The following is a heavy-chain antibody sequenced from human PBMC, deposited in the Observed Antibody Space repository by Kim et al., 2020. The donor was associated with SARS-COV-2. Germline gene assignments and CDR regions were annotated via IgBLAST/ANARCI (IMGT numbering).Heavy chain of an antibody. J-gene: IGHJ6*02. CDR3: ARDRADIVVVAAAIFGSGGGYHTGVDV. CDR1: GFTFSSHA. CDR2: ISFDGSSK. Sequence: GGSLRLSCAASGFTFSSHAMHWVRQAPGKGLEWVAVISFDGSSKYYADSVKGRFTISRDNSNNRLYLQMNSLRPEDTAVYYCARDRADIVVVAAAIFGSGGGYHTGVDVWGQGTTVTVS. V-gene: IGHV3-30-3*01. D-gene: IGHD2-2*02.